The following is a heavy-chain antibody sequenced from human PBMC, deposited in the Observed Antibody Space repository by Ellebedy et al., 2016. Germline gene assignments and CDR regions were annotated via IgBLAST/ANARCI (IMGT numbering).Heavy chain of an antibody. CDR2: IYYSGST. J-gene: IGHJ4*02. D-gene: IGHD3-10*01. V-gene: IGHV4-30-4*01. CDR3: AREGRLWFGELLSYYFDN. CDR1: GGSISSADYY. Sequence: SETLSLXCTVSGGSISSADYYWSWVRQPPGKGLEWIGYIYYSGSTYYSPSLKSRATISVDTSNNQFSLNLRAVTAADTGVYYCAREGRLWFGELLSYYFDNWGQGTLVTVSS.